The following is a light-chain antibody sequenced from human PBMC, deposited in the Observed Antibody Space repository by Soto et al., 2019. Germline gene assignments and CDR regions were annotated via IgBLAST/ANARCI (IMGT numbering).Light chain of an antibody. CDR3: QQYNNFWT. CDR1: QDIRHD. Sequence: DIQMTQSLSSLSASVGDRVTITCRASQDIRHDLGWYQQKPGKAPELLIYDASSLKSGVPSRFSGSESGTEFTLTISSLQPDDFGTYYCQQYNNFWTFGQGTKVDIK. CDR2: DAS. V-gene: IGKV1-17*01. J-gene: IGKJ1*01.